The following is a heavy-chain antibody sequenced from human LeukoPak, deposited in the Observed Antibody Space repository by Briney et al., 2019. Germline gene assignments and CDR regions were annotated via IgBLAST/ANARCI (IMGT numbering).Heavy chain of an antibody. D-gene: IGHD3-22*01. CDR3: ARADGLPSYYDSSGPQAFDI. Sequence: GGSLRLSCAASGFTVSSNYMSWVRQAAGKGLEWVSVIYSGGSTYYADSVKGRFTISRDNSKNTLYLQMNSLRSEDTAVYYCARADGLPSYYDSSGPQAFDIWGQGTMVTVSS. J-gene: IGHJ3*02. CDR1: GFTVSSNY. CDR2: IYSGGST. V-gene: IGHV3-53*05.